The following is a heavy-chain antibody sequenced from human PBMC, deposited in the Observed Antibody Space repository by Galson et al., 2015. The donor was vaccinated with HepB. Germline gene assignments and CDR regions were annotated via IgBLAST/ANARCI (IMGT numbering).Heavy chain of an antibody. CDR3: VYGVDV. J-gene: IGHJ6*02. CDR1: GDSVSAHTAV. V-gene: IGHV6-1*01. CDR2: TYYRSKWQK. Sequence: CAISGDSVSAHTAVWNWIRQSPSRGLEWLGRTYYRSKWQKDYAVSMKSRITISTDTSRNQVSLQLNSMSPEDTAVYYCVYGVDVWGQGTTVTVSS.